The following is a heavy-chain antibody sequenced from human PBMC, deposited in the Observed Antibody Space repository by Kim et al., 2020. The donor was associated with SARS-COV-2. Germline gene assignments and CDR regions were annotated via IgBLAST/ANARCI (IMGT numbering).Heavy chain of an antibody. CDR1: GGSINNYY. CDR3: ARWGSGSYPLPDY. D-gene: IGHD3-10*01. J-gene: IGHJ4*02. Sequence: SDTLSLTCTVSGGSINNYYWSWIRQPPGQGLEWIGYIYYSGSTNYNPSLKSRVTISVDTSKNQFSLSLSSVTAADTAVYYCARWGSGSYPLPDYWGQGTLVTVSS. CDR2: IYYSGST. V-gene: IGHV4-59*07.